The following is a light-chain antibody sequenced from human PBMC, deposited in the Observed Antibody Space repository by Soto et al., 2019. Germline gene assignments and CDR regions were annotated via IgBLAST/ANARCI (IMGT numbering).Light chain of an antibody. CDR3: RSYTSSSAYV. J-gene: IGLJ1*01. V-gene: IGLV2-14*01. Sequence: QSALTQPASVSGSPGQSITISGSGTSSYVGGYNSGSWYQQHPGKAPKLMIYDVSNRPSGVSNRFSGSKSGDTASLTISGLQAEDEADSYCRSYTSSSAYVFGRGTKVTVL. CDR1: SSYVGGYNS. CDR2: DVS.